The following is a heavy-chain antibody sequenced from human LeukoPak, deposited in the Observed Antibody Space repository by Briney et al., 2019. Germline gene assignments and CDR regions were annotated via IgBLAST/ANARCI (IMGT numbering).Heavy chain of an antibody. CDR2: INHSGST. CDR1: GGSFSGYY. J-gene: IGHJ4*02. D-gene: IGHD1/OR15-1a*01. CDR3: ARGTMPTLPYYFDN. V-gene: IGHV4-34*01. Sequence: SETLSLTCAVYGGSFSGYYWSWIRQPPGKGLEWIGEINHSGSTNYNPSLKSRVTISVDTSKNQFSLKLSSVTAADTAVCYCARGTMPTLPYYFDNWGKGTLVT.